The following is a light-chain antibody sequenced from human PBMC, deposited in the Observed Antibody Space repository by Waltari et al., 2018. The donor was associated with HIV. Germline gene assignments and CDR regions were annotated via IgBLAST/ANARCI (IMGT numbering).Light chain of an antibody. CDR3: KQYYTTPLT. CDR2: WAS. V-gene: IGKV4-1*01. CDR1: RSVLSISNDRNY. Sequence: DMVMTPSPDSLVVSLGERSTINCTSSRSVLSISNDRNYLAWYQQKSGQPPRLLIYWASAREAGVPARFSGSGSRTDFTLTSNSLQAEDVAVYYCKQYYTTPLTFGGGTKVEIK. J-gene: IGKJ4*01.